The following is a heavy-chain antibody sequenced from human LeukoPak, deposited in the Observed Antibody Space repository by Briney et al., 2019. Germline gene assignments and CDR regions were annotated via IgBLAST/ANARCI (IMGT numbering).Heavy chain of an antibody. CDR3: AGPYYYGSGSPRTSYYYGMDV. J-gene: IGHJ6*02. V-gene: IGHV1-24*01. CDR2: FDPEDGET. CDR1: GYTLTELS. D-gene: IGHD3-10*01. Sequence: ASVKVSCKVSGYTLTELSMHWVRQAPGKGLEWMGGFDPEDGETIYAQKFQGRVTMTEDTSTDTAYMELSSLRSEDTAVYYCAGPYYYGSGSPRTSYYYGMDVWGQGTTVTVSS.